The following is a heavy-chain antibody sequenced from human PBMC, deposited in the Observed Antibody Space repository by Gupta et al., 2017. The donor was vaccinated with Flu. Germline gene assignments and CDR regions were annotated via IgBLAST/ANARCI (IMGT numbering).Heavy chain of an antibody. CDR2: SSAYNGKT. CDR1: GYTFTSYG. CDR3: PRPYGGVDNHDCSGSDYTY. V-gene: IGHV1-18*01. D-gene: IGHD3-10*02. Sequence: QVQLVQSGAEVKKPGSSVKVSCKASGYTFTSYGISWVRQAPGQGREWMGWSSAYNGKTNYETKIKGRFTVTTDTSTRKSDRELRSMIAADTAVFSGPRPYGGVDNHDCSGSDYTYGCQGTMVTVSS. J-gene: IGHJ4*02.